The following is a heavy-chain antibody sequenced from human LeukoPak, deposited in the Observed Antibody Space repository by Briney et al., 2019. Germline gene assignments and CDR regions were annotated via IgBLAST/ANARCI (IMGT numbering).Heavy chain of an antibody. D-gene: IGHD6-19*01. CDR3: ATGRQWLVGGDWFDP. CDR2: INPNSGGT. J-gene: IGHJ5*02. CDR1: GYTFTSYA. V-gene: IGHV1-2*02. Sequence: VASVKVSCKASGYTFTSYAIHWVRQAPGQGLEWMGWINPNSGGTDYAQKFQGRITMTRDTSISTTYMGLSRLISDDTAMYYCATGRQWLVGGDWFDPWGQGTLVTVSS.